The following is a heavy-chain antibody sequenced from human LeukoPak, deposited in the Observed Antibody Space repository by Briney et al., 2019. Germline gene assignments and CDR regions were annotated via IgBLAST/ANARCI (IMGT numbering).Heavy chain of an antibody. CDR1: GFTFSSSA. CDR2: ISNNGGYT. V-gene: IGHV3-23*01. D-gene: IGHD2-15*01. J-gene: IGHJ4*02. Sequence: GGSLRLPCAASGFTFSSSAMSWVRQAPGKGLEWVSAISNNGGYTYYADSVQGRFTISRDNSKSTLCLQMNSLRAEDTAVYYCAKQLGYCSDGSCYFPYWGQGTLVTVSS. CDR3: AKQLGYCSDGSCYFPY.